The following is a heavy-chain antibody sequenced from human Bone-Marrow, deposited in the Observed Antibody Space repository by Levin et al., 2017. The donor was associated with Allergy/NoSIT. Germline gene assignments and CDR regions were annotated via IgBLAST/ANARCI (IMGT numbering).Heavy chain of an antibody. CDR3: ARVGDYDFWSGYDRHYGMDV. J-gene: IGHJ6*02. D-gene: IGHD3-3*01. CDR2: INPNSGGT. CDR1: GYTFTGYY. V-gene: IGHV1-2*02. Sequence: PGESLKISCKASGYTFTGYYMHWVRQAPGQGLEWMGWINPNSGGTNYAQKFQGRVTMTRDTSISTAYMELSRLRSDDTAVYYCARVGDYDFWSGYDRHYGMDVWGQGTTVTVSS.